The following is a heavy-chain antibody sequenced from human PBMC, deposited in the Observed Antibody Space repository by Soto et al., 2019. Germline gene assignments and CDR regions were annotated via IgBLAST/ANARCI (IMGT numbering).Heavy chain of an antibody. CDR1: GGTFNSYA. J-gene: IGHJ6*02. CDR2: TLPMFGTT. Sequence: QVQLVQSGAEVKKPESSVRVSCKASGGTFNSYAITWVRQAPGQGLEWMGGTLPMFGTTNYAEKFLGRVTISADESTNTAYMELSSLRSEDTAVYYCTRCGIRYHSIGYYLGIDGMDVWGQGTTVIVSS. D-gene: IGHD3-22*01. V-gene: IGHV1-69*12. CDR3: TRCGIRYHSIGYYLGIDGMDV.